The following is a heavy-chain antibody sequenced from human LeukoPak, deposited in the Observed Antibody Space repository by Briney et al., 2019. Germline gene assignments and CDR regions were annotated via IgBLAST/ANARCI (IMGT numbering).Heavy chain of an antibody. J-gene: IGHJ4*02. D-gene: IGHD3-22*01. Sequence: GRSLRLSCAAPGITFSSYAMHWVRQAPGKGLEWVAVISYDGSNKYYADSVKGRFTISRDNAKNSLYLQMNSLRAEDTAVYYCASSRLLQPFDYWGQGTLVTVSS. CDR2: ISYDGSNK. CDR1: GITFSSYA. V-gene: IGHV3-30-3*01. CDR3: ASSRLLQPFDY.